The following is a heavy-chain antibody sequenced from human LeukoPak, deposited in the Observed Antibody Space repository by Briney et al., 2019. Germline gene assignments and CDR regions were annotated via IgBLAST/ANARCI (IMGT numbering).Heavy chain of an antibody. CDR1: GFSFSSYE. V-gene: IGHV3-48*03. CDR3: ARAGVAGTVYFDY. J-gene: IGHJ4*02. Sequence: QPGGSLRLSCAASGFSFSSYEMNWVRQAPGKGLEWVSYISNSGSTIYYADSVRGRFTISRDNARNSLSLQMNSLRAEDTAVYYCARAGVAGTVYFDYWGQGTLVTVSS. CDR2: ISNSGSTI. D-gene: IGHD6-19*01.